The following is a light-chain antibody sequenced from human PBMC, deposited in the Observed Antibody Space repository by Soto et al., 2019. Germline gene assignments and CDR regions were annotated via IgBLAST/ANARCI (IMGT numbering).Light chain of an antibody. CDR3: CSYAGSSV. J-gene: IGLJ2*01. Sequence: QSALTQPASVSGSPGQSITISCTGTSSDVGSYNLVSWYQQHPGKAPKLMIYEGSKRPSGVSNRSSGSKSGNTASLTISGLQAEDEADYYCCSYAGSSVFGGGPQLTVL. V-gene: IGLV2-23*01. CDR1: SSDVGSYNL. CDR2: EGS.